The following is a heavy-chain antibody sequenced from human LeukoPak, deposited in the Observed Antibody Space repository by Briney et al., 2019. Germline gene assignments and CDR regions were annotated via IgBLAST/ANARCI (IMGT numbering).Heavy chain of an antibody. J-gene: IGHJ4*02. Sequence: PGGSLRLSCAASGFTFSDYYMSWIRQAPGKGLEWVSYISSSGSTIYYADSVKGRFTISRDNAKNSLYLQMNSLRAEDTAVYYCARDAHTAMAPFDYWGQGTLVTVSS. D-gene: IGHD5-18*01. CDR3: ARDAHTAMAPFDY. CDR1: GFTFSDYY. CDR2: ISSSGSTI. V-gene: IGHV3-11*04.